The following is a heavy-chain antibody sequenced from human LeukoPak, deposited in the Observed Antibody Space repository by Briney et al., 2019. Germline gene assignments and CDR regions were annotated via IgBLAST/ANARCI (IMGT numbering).Heavy chain of an antibody. CDR1: GGSISSYY. V-gene: IGHV4-59*01. Sequence: PSETLSLTCTVSGGSISSYYWSWTRQPPGKGLEWIGYIYYSGSTNYNPSLKSRVTISVDTSKNQFSLKLSSVTAADTAVYYCAGSRKRYYYMDVWGKGTTVTISS. CDR3: AGSRKRYYYMDV. J-gene: IGHJ6*03. CDR2: IYYSGST. D-gene: IGHD1-1*01.